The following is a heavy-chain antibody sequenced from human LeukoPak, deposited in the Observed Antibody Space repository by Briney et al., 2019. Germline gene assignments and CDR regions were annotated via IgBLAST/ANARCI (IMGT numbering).Heavy chain of an antibody. Sequence: QPGGSLRLSCAASGFTFSSYAMSWVRQAPGKGLEWVSAISGSGGSTYYADSVKGRFTISRDNSKNTLYLQMNSLRAEDTAVYYCTTSKMGVGSFDYWGQGTLVTVS. CDR2: ISGSGGST. V-gene: IGHV3-23*01. J-gene: IGHJ4*02. D-gene: IGHD1-26*01. CDR3: TTSKMGVGSFDY. CDR1: GFTFSSYA.